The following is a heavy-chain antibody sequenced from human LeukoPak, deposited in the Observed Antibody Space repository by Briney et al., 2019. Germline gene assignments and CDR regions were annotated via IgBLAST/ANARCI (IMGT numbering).Heavy chain of an antibody. CDR1: GYTFTDSY. CDR2: ISPNNGDT. J-gene: IGHJ4*02. D-gene: IGHD3-10*01. CDR3: DRSPIGASAY. V-gene: IGHV1-2*02. Sequence: GASVKVSCKPSGYTFTDSYIHWGRQAPGVGLQWMGWISPNNGDTKYAEDFQDRVTMTRDTSISTAYMELTGLTPDDTAVYYCDRSPIGASAYWGRGTLVTVSS.